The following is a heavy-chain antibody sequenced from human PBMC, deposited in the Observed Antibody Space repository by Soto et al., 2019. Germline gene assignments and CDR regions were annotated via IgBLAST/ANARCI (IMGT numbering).Heavy chain of an antibody. D-gene: IGHD3-16*02. J-gene: IGHJ5*02. CDR1: GYTFTIYA. V-gene: IGHV1-3*01. CDR2: INPGNGNT. CDR3: ARDLGPYDYVWGSYRHNWFDP. Sequence: ASVKVSCKASGYTFTIYAMHWVRQAPGQRLEWMGWINPGNGNTKYSQNFQDRVTITRDTSASTAYMELSSLRSEDTAVYYCARDLGPYDYVWGSYRHNWFDPWGQGTLVTVS.